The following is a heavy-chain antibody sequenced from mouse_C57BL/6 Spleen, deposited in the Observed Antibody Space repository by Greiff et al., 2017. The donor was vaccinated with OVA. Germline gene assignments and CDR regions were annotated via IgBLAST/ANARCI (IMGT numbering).Heavy chain of an antibody. CDR2: IDPNSGGT. V-gene: IGHV1-72*01. CDR3: ARPYDYDRDAMDY. D-gene: IGHD2-4*01. CDR1: GYTFTSYW. Sequence: QVHVKQPGAELVKPGASVKLSCKASGYTFTSYWMHWVKQRPGRGLEWIGRIDPNSGGTKYNEKFKSKATLTVDKPSSTAYMQLSSLTSEDAAVYYCARPYDYDRDAMDYWGQGTSVTVSS. J-gene: IGHJ4*01.